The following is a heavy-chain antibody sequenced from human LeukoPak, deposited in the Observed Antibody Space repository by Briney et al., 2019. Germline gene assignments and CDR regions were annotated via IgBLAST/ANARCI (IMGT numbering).Heavy chain of an antibody. Sequence: PGGSLRLSCAASGFSFEDYTMQWVRQAPGKGLEWVSLISWDGGRTYYADSVKGQFAISRDNSKNSLYLQMNSLRTEDTAFYYCAKGSSSWPSLFDYWGQGTLVTVSS. D-gene: IGHD6-13*01. CDR3: AKGSSSWPSLFDY. J-gene: IGHJ4*02. V-gene: IGHV3-43*01. CDR2: ISWDGGRT. CDR1: GFSFEDYT.